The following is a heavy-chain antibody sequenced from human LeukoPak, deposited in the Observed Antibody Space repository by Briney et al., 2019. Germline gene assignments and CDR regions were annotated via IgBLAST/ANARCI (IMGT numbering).Heavy chain of an antibody. V-gene: IGHV3-30-3*01. CDR2: ISYNGSHK. J-gene: IGHJ6*02. CDR3: ARELTSLSYYYYGMDV. D-gene: IGHD2-2*01. Sequence: PGGSLRLSCAASGFTFNSYTIHWVRQAPGKGLEWVALISYNGSHKYYADSVKGRFTISRDNSKNMLSLQINSLRPEDTALYYCARELTSLSYYYYGMDVWGQGTTVTVSS. CDR1: GFTFNSYT.